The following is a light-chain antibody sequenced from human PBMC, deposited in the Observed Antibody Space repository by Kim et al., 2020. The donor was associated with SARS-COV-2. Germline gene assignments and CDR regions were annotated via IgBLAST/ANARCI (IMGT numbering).Light chain of an antibody. V-gene: IGLV3-1*01. J-gene: IGLJ2*01. Sequence: SYELTQPPSVSVSPGQTASITCSGDKLGDKYACWYQQKPGQSPVLVIYHDSKRPSGIPERFSGSNSGNTATLTISGIQAMDEADYYCQAWDSSTVVLGGG. CDR1: KLGDKY. CDR2: HDS. CDR3: QAWDSSTVV.